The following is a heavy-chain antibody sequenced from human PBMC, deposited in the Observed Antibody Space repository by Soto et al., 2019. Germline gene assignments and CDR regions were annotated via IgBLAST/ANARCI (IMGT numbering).Heavy chain of an antibody. V-gene: IGHV4-59*01. CDR2: IYYSGST. CDR3: ARAGLDYGDINWFDP. Sequence: SETLSLTSTVSGGSISSYSCNWIRHPPGKGLEWIGYIYYSGSTNYNPSLKSRVTISVDTSKNQFSLKLSSVTAADTAVYYCARAGLDYGDINWFDPWGQGTLVTVSS. CDR1: GGSISSYS. D-gene: IGHD4-17*01. J-gene: IGHJ5*02.